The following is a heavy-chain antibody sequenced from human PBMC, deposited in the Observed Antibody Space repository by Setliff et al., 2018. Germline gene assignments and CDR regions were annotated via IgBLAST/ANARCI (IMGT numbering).Heavy chain of an antibody. CDR2: IKQDGSEK. CDR1: GFTFSNYW. V-gene: IGHV3-7*01. CDR3: ARDGGEY. J-gene: IGHJ4*02. Sequence: QTGGSLRLSCAASGFTFSNYWMSWVRQAPGKGLEWVANIKQDGSEKYYVDSVKGRFTISRDNAKNSLYLQRNSLRAEDTAVYFCARDGGEYWGQGTLVTVSS. D-gene: IGHD3-16*01.